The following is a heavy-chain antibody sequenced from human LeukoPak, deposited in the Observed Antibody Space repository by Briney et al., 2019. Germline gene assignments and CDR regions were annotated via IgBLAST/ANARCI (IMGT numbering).Heavy chain of an antibody. Sequence: GGSLRLSCAASGFTFSSYWMSWVRQAPGKGLEWVANIKQHGSEKYYVDSVEGRFTISRDNAKNSLYLQMNSLRAEDTAVYYCARGGTTVTARDYFDYWGQGTLVTVSS. V-gene: IGHV3-7*01. J-gene: IGHJ4*02. CDR2: IKQHGSEK. D-gene: IGHD4-11*01. CDR1: GFTFSSYW. CDR3: ARGGTTVTARDYFDY.